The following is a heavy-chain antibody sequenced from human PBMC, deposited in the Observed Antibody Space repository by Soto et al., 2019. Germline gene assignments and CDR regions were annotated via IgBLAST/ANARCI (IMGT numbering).Heavy chain of an antibody. D-gene: IGHD3-22*01. CDR1: GGSVSSGSYY. J-gene: IGHJ3*02. Sequence: SETLSLTCTVSGGSVSSGSYYLSWIRQPPGKGLEWIGYIYYSGSTNYNPSLKSRVTISVDTSKNQFSLKLSSVTAADMAVYYCARDVYYDSSGYYYVDAFDIWGQGTMVTVSS. CDR2: IYYSGST. V-gene: IGHV4-61*01. CDR3: ARDVYYDSSGYYYVDAFDI.